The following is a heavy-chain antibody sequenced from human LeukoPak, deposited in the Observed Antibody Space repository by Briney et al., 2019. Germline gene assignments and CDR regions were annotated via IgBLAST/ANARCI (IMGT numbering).Heavy chain of an antibody. CDR2: INHSGST. Sequence: SETLSLTCAVYGGSFSGYYWSWIRQPRGKGLEWIGEINHSGSTNYNPSLKSRVTISVDTSKNQFSLSLNSVTAADTAVYYCARQVSDYYYYYIDVWGKGATVTVSS. CDR1: GGSFSGYY. J-gene: IGHJ6*03. CDR3: ARQVSDYYYYYIDV. V-gene: IGHV4-34*01. D-gene: IGHD5/OR15-5a*01.